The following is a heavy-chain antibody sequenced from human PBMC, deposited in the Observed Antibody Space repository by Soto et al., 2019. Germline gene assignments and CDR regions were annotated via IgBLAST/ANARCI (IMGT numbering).Heavy chain of an antibody. J-gene: IGHJ6*03. D-gene: IGHD2-15*01. CDR3: ARAGRATRKYYYYYYMDV. Sequence: GASVKVSCKASGYTFTSYYMHWVRQAPGQGLEWMGIINPSGGNTSYAQKFQGRVTMTRNTSISTAYMELSSLRSEDTAVYYCARAGRATRKYYYYYYMDVWGKGTTVTVSS. CDR1: GYTFTSYY. V-gene: IGHV1-46*01. CDR2: INPSGGNT.